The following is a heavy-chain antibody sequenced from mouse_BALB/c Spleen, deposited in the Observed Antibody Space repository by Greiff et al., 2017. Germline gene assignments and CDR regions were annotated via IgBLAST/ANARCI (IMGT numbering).Heavy chain of an antibody. CDR1: GFNIKDTY. V-gene: IGHV14-3*02. Sequence: VQLKESGAELVKPGASVKLSCTASGFNIKDTYMHWVKQRPEQGLEWIGRIDPANGNTKYDPKFQGKATITADTSSNTAYLQLSSLTSEDTAVYYCYYGSSFDYWGQGTTLTVSS. J-gene: IGHJ2*01. CDR2: IDPANGNT. D-gene: IGHD1-1*01. CDR3: YYGSSFDY.